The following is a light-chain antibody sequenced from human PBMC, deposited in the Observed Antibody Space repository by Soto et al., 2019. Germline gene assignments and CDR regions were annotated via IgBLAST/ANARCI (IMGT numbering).Light chain of an antibody. CDR1: QGISSY. J-gene: IGKJ1*01. CDR2: AAS. CDR3: QQCNSYPWT. Sequence: AIRMTQSPSSLSASTGDRFTITCRASQGISSYLAWYQQKPGKAPKLLIYAASTLQSGVPSRFSGSGSGTEFTLTISSLQPDDFATYYCQQCNSYPWTFGQGTKVDIK. V-gene: IGKV1-8*01.